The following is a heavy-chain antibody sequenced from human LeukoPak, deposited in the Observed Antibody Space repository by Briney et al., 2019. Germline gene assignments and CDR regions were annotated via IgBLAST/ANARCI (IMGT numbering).Heavy chain of an antibody. D-gene: IGHD3-22*01. CDR1: GGSFSGYY. V-gene: IGHV4-34*01. J-gene: IGHJ4*02. CDR3: ARGLRGYYDSSGYYYFDY. CDR2: ISHSGST. Sequence: SETLSLTCAVYGGSFSGYYWSWIRQPPGKGLEWIGEISHSGSTNYNPSLKSRVTISVDTSKNQFSLKLSSVTAADTAVYYCARGLRGYYDSSGYYYFDYWGQGTLVTVSS.